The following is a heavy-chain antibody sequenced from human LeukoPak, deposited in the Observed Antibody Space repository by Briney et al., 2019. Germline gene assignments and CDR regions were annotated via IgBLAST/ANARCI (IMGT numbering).Heavy chain of an antibody. CDR1: GDSVSSNSAA. CDR3: AREMVRGVTTKDDAFDI. Sequence: SQTLSLTCAISGDSVSSNSAAWNWIRQSPSRGLEWLGRTYYRSKWYNDYAVSVKSRITINPDTSKNQFSLQLNSVTPEDTAVYYCAREMVRGVTTKDDAFDIWGQGTMVTVSS. CDR2: TYYRSKWYN. J-gene: IGHJ3*02. V-gene: IGHV6-1*01. D-gene: IGHD3-10*01.